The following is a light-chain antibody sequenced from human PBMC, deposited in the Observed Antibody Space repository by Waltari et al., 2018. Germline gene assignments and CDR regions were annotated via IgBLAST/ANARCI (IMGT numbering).Light chain of an antibody. J-gene: IGLJ2*01. Sequence: QAARTQPPSVSGSPGQPVTVSCTGTSSAIGGYNYVTWYQQTPGKAPKLKIHDASQRPSGVSDRFSGSKTGNTASLTISGLQAEDEADYYCSSYAGSNTLVFGGGTRLTVL. CDR2: DAS. CDR1: SSAIGGYNY. V-gene: IGLV2-11*01. CDR3: SSYAGSNTLV.